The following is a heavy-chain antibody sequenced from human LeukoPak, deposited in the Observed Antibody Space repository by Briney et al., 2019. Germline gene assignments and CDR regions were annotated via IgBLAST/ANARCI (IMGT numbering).Heavy chain of an antibody. V-gene: IGHV3-30*02. Sequence: PGGSLRLSCAASGFSFSDYGMHWVRQTPGKGWEWVTFIQFDESDKFYADSVKGRFIISRDNSKSTLYLQMNSLRPEDTAVYYCAKESKGSESSFDLWGQGTMVTVSS. CDR2: IQFDESDK. CDR3: AKESKGSESSFDL. J-gene: IGHJ3*01. CDR1: GFSFSDYG. D-gene: IGHD3-10*01.